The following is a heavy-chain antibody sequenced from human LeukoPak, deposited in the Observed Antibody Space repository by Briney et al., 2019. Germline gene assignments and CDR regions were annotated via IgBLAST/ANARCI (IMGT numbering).Heavy chain of an antibody. V-gene: IGHV4-34*01. Sequence: SETLSLTCAVYGGSFSGYYWSWIRQPPGKGLEWIGEINHSGSTNYNPSLKSRVTISVDTSKNQFSLKLSSVTAADTAVYYCARGGYDFWGARYYYYYMDVWGKGTSVTVSS. CDR3: ARGGYDFWGARYYYYYMDV. CDR2: INHSGST. J-gene: IGHJ6*03. CDR1: GGSFSGYY. D-gene: IGHD3-3*01.